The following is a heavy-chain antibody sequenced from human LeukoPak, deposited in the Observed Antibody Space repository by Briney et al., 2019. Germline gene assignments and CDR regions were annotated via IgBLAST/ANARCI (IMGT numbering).Heavy chain of an antibody. CDR3: ARGGWLVLRYFDY. CDR1: GYTFTSYY. J-gene: IGHJ4*02. Sequence: ASVKVSCKASGYTFTSYYIHWVRQATGQGLEWMGWMNPNSGDTGYAQKFKGRVTMTRNTSISTAYMELSSLRSEDTAVYYCARGGWLVLRYFDYWGQGTQVTVSS. CDR2: MNPNSGDT. V-gene: IGHV1-8*02. D-gene: IGHD3-9*01.